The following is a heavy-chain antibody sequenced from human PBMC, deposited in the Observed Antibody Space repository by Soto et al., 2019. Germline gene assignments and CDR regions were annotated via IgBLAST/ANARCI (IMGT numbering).Heavy chain of an antibody. D-gene: IGHD3-10*01. CDR1: GFTFSSYS. J-gene: IGHJ6*03. Sequence: EGSLRLSCAASGFTFSSYSMNWVRQAPGKGLEWVSSISSSSSYIYYADSVKGRFTISRDNAKNSLYLQMNSLRAEDTAVYYCARGAHYYGSGSYYDYYYYYMDVWGKGTTVTVSS. CDR3: ARGAHYYGSGSYYDYYYYYMDV. CDR2: ISSSSSYI. V-gene: IGHV3-21*01.